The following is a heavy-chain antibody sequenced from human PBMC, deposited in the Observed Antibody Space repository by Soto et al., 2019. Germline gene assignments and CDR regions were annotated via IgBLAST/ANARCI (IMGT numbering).Heavy chain of an antibody. CDR2: ISYDGSSK. CDR3: AREIYPWQQLVHFDY. Sequence: PGGSLRLSCAASGFTFSSYAMHWVRQAPGKGLEWVAVISYDGSSKYYADSVKGRFTISRDNSKNTLYLQMNSLRAEDTAVYYCAREIYPWQQLVHFDYWGQGTLVTVSS. V-gene: IGHV3-30-3*01. CDR1: GFTFSSYA. J-gene: IGHJ4*02. D-gene: IGHD6-13*01.